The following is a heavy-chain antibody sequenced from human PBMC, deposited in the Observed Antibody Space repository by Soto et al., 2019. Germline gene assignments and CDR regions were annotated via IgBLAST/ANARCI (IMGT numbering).Heavy chain of an antibody. CDR3: AGPPNDYTYYYGMDV. J-gene: IGHJ6*02. CDR1: GFTVSSNY. CDR2: IYSGGST. D-gene: IGHD4-4*01. V-gene: IGHV3-53*01. Sequence: EVQLVESGGGLIQPGGSLRLSCAASGFTVSSNYMSWVRQAPGKGLEWVSVIYSGGSTYYADSVKGRFTISRDNSKNTLYLQMTSLRAEDTAVYYCAGPPNDYTYYYGMDVWGQGTTVTVSS.